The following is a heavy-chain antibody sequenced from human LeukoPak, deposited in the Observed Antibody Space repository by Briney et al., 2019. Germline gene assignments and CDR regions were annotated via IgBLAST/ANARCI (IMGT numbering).Heavy chain of an antibody. Sequence: ASVKVSCKASGYTFTSYGISWVRQAPGQGLEWMGWISAYNGNTNYAQKLQGRVTMTTDTSTSTAYMELRSPRSDDTAVYYCARARYSSSWYVWFDPWGQGTLVTVSS. V-gene: IGHV1-18*01. J-gene: IGHJ5*02. D-gene: IGHD6-13*01. CDR1: GYTFTSYG. CDR3: ARARYSSSWYVWFDP. CDR2: ISAYNGNT.